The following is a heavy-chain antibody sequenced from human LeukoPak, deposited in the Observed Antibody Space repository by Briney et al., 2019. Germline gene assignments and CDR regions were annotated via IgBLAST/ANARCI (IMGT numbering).Heavy chain of an antibody. CDR3: ARRNWAYYYGSGSYYGTRFDY. CDR1: GVSISSSNSY. J-gene: IGHJ4*02. CDR2: IYYSGNT. V-gene: IGHV4-39*01. Sequence: PSETLSLTCTVSGVSISSSNSYWGWIRQPPGKGLEWIGSIYYSGNTYYNASLKSQVSISIDTSKNQFSLRLTSVTAADTAVYYCARRNWAYYYGSGSYYGTRFDYWGQGTLVTVSS. D-gene: IGHD3-10*01.